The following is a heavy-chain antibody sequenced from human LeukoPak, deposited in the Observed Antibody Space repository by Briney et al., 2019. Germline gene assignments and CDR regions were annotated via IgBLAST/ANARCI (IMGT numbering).Heavy chain of an antibody. CDR1: GVSISSYY. CDR3: ARGGLRSGGSCYIN. D-gene: IGHD2-15*01. V-gene: IGHV4-59*01. J-gene: IGHJ4*02. Sequence: SETLSLTCTVSGVSISSYYWSWIRQSPGKGLEWIGYIYFSGSTSYNPSLKSRVTISLDTSKNQFSLKLSSVTAADTAVYYCARGGLRSGGSCYINWGQGTLVTVSS. CDR2: IYFSGST.